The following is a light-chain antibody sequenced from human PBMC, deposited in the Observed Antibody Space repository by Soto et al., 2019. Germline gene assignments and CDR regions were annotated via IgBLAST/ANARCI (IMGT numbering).Light chain of an antibody. CDR3: QVWDSSSDHVV. Sequence: SYELTQPPSVSVAPGQTARITCGGNNIGSKSVHWYQQKPRQAPVLVVYDDSDRPSGSPERFSGSNSGNTATLTFSRFEAEDEADYYCQVWDSSSDHVVFGGGTKLTVL. J-gene: IGLJ2*01. CDR2: DDS. CDR1: NIGSKS. V-gene: IGLV3-21*02.